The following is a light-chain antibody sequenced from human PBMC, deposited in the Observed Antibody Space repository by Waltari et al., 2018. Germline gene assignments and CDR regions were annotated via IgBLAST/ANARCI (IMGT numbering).Light chain of an antibody. CDR2: GAY. CDR1: QSLTKKS. V-gene: IGKV3-20*01. Sequence: VLTQSPGTLSLSPGETATLSCRAGQSLTKKSLAWYQQKPGQAPRLLMYGAYIRAAGIPDRFSGSGSGTDFTLTISRLEPEDSAVYYCQQYGSSIMYTFGQGTKLEIK. CDR3: QQYGSSIMYT. J-gene: IGKJ2*01.